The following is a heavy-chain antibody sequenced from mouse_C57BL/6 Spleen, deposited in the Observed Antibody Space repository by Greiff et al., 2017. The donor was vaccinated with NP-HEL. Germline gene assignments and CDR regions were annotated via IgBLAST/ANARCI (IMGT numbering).Heavy chain of an antibody. CDR3: ARSILLGSSPTAMDY. CDR1: GYTFTSYG. CDR2: IYPRSGNT. J-gene: IGHJ4*01. V-gene: IGHV1-81*01. D-gene: IGHD1-1*01. Sequence: QVQLKQSGAELARPGASVKLSCKASGYTFTSYGISWVKQRTGQGLEWIGEIYPRSGNTYYNEKFKGKATLTADKSSSTAYMELRSLTSEDSAVYFCARSILLGSSPTAMDYWGQGTSVTVSS.